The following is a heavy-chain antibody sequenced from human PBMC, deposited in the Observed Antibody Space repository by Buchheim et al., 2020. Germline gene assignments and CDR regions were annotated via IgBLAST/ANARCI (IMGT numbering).Heavy chain of an antibody. D-gene: IGHD3-3*01. J-gene: IGHJ6*02. V-gene: IGHV4-39*01. CDR3: ARHSGLGRYDFWSGYYHYGMDV. CDR1: GGSISSSSYY. Sequence: QLQLQESGPGLVKPSETLSLTCTVSGGSISSSSYYWGWIRQPPGKGLEWIGSIYYRGSTYYNPSLKSRVTISVDTFQNQFSLKLSSVTAADTAVYYCARHSGLGRYDFWSGYYHYGMDVWGQGTT. CDR2: IYYRGST.